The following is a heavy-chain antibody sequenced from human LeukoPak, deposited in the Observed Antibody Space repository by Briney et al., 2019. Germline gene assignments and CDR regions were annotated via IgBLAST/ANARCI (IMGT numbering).Heavy chain of an antibody. V-gene: IGHV3-66*01. D-gene: IGHD6-13*01. J-gene: IGHJ4*02. CDR3: ARASRSLAFDN. CDR2: IYNGDNT. CDR1: RFTVSNNH. Sequence: GGCLRLSCVASRFTVSNNHMNWVRQAPGKGLEWVSVIYNGDNTYYADSVQGRFTISKDNSKNTLYLQMNSLRPEDTAVYFCARASRSLAFDNWGQGTLVNVS.